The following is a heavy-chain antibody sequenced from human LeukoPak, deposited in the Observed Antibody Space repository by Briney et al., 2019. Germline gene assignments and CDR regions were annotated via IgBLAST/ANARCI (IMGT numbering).Heavy chain of an antibody. D-gene: IGHD6-13*01. CDR2: INPNSGGT. Sequence: ASVKVSCKASGYTVTGYYMHWVRQAPGQGLEWMGWINPNSGGTNYAQKFQGRVTMTRDTSISTAYMELSRLRSDDTAVYYCARGYSSSWLSFDYWGQGTLVTVSS. J-gene: IGHJ4*02. V-gene: IGHV1-2*02. CDR3: ARGYSSSWLSFDY. CDR1: GYTVTGYY.